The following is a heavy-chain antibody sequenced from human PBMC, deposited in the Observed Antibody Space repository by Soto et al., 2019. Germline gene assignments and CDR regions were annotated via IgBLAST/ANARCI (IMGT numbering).Heavy chain of an antibody. D-gene: IGHD1-26*01. Sequence: SETLSLTCAVYGGSSSGYYWSWIRQPPGKGLEWIGEIVHGGRASYTPSLNSRVTISVDTSKNQFSLNLNSVTAADTAIYFCVRGEVGARLQFWGQGTLVTVSS. CDR3: VRGEVGARLQF. CDR2: IVHGGRA. V-gene: IGHV4-34*01. CDR1: GGSSSGYY. J-gene: IGHJ4*02.